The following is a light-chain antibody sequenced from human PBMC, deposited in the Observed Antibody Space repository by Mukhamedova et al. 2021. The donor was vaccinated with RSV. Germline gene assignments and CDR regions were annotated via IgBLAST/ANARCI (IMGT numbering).Light chain of an antibody. Sequence: RASQSVSRNLAWYQQKPGQAPRLLIYGASTRATGIPARFSGSGSGTEFTLTISSLQSEDFAVYYCQHYNNWPPWTFGQGTK. CDR2: GAS. CDR3: QHYNNWPPWT. CDR1: QSVSRN. V-gene: IGKV3-15*01. J-gene: IGKJ1*01.